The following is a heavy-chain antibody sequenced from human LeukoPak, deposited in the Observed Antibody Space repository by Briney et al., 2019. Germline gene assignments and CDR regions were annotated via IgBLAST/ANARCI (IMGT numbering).Heavy chain of an antibody. CDR3: AKEGITMIVVVQPYYFDY. CDR1: GFTFSSYG. V-gene: IGHV3-23*01. J-gene: IGHJ4*02. Sequence: PGGSLRLSCAASGFTFSSYGMSWVRQAPGKGLEWVSAISGSGGSTYYADSVKGRFTISRDNSKNTLYLQMNSLRAEDTAVYYCAKEGITMIVVVQPYYFDYWGQGTLVTVSS. D-gene: IGHD3-22*01. CDR2: ISGSGGST.